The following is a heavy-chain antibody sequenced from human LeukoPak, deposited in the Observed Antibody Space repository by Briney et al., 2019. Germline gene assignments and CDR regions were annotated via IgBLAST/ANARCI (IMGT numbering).Heavy chain of an antibody. CDR2: ISAYNGNT. J-gene: IGHJ5*02. V-gene: IGHV1-18*01. CDR3: ARANTRFRYSGYP. D-gene: IGHD1-26*01. Sequence: ASVKVSCKASGGTFSSYAISWVRQAPGQGLEWMGWISAYNGNTNYAQKLQGRVTMTRDMSTSTVYMELSSLRSEDTAVYYCARANTRFRYSGYPWGQGTLVTVSS. CDR1: GGTFSSYA.